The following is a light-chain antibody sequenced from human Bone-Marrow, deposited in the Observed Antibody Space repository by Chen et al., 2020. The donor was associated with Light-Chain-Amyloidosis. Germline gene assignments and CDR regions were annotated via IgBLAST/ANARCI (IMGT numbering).Light chain of an antibody. J-gene: IGLJ1*01. Sequence: QSALTQPASVSGSPGQSITISCTGTSIDVGGDNHVSWYQQHPDKAPKLMLYEVTNRPSWVPDRFSGSKSDNTASLTISGLQTEGEADYFCSSYTITNTLVFGSGTRVTVL. CDR1: SIDVGGDNH. CDR2: EVT. CDR3: SSYTITNTLV. V-gene: IGLV2-14*01.